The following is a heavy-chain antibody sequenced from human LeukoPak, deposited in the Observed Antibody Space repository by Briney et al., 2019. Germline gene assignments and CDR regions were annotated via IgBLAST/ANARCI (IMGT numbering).Heavy chain of an antibody. CDR3: ASVWELPHGGFDP. Sequence: SETLSLTCTVSGGSISTYYWTWIRQPPGKGLEWNGYIYYSGTTNYNPSLKSRVTISVDTSKNQFSLKLSSVTAADTAVYYCASVWELPHGGFDPWGQGTLVTVSS. V-gene: IGHV4-59*01. J-gene: IGHJ5*02. CDR2: IYYSGTT. D-gene: IGHD1-26*01. CDR1: GGSISTYY.